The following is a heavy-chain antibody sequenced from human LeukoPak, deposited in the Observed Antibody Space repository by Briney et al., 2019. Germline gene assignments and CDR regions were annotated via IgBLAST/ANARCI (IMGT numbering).Heavy chain of an antibody. CDR1: GYTFTSYD. D-gene: IGHD3-10*01. CDR2: MNPNSGNT. V-gene: IGHV1-8*01. Sequence: GASVKVSCKASGYTFTSYDINWVRQATGQGLEWMGWMNPNSGNTGYAQKFQGRVTMTRNTSISTAYMELSSLRAEDTAVYYCARDQDPYYYGLGSPSWFDPWGQGTLVTVSS. J-gene: IGHJ5*02. CDR3: ARDQDPYYYGLGSPSWFDP.